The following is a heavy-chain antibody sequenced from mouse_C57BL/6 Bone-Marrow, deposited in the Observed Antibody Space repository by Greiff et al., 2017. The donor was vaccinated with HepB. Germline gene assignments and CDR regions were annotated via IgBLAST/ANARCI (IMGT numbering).Heavy chain of an antibody. CDR3: ARTYYYGSSY. Sequence: EVKVVESGGGLVKPGGSLKLSCAASGFTFSDYGMHWVRQAPEKGLEWVAYISSGSSTIYYADTVKVRFTISRDNAKNTLFLQMTSLRSEDTAIYYCARTYYYGSSYWGQGTTLTVSS. V-gene: IGHV5-17*01. J-gene: IGHJ2*01. D-gene: IGHD1-1*01. CDR1: GFTFSDYG. CDR2: ISSGSSTI.